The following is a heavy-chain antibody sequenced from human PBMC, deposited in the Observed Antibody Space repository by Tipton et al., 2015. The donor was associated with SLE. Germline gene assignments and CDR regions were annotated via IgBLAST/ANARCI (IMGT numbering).Heavy chain of an antibody. CDR1: GGSISTYY. Sequence: LRLSCTVSGGSISTYYWSWIRQPPGKGLEWIGYFFYSGTTKYNPSLKNRVTISEDTSKNQVSLRLTSVTAADTAVYYCARVLNQLALDDDHYYMDVWGKGTTVTVSS. CDR3: ARVLNQLALDDDHYYMDV. CDR2: FFYSGTT. V-gene: IGHV4-59*01. D-gene: IGHD2-2*01. J-gene: IGHJ6*03.